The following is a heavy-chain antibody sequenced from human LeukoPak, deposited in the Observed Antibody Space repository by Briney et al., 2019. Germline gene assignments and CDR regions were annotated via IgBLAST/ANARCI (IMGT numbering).Heavy chain of an antibody. J-gene: IGHJ4*02. Sequence: SGGSLRLSCAASGFTFSSYSMNWVRQAPGKGLEWVSYISSSSSTIYYADSVKGRFTISRDNAKNSLYLQMNSLRAEDTAVYYCARTPQQWLVRFNYFDYWGQGTLVTVSS. CDR3: ARTPQQWLVRFNYFDY. D-gene: IGHD6-19*01. V-gene: IGHV3-48*04. CDR1: GFTFSSYS. CDR2: ISSSSSTI.